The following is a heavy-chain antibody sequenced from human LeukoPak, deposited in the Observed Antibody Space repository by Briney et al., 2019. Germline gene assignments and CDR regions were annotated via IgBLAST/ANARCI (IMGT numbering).Heavy chain of an antibody. D-gene: IGHD3-22*01. V-gene: IGHV1-18*01. CDR1: GYTFTSYG. J-gene: IGHJ3*02. CDR3: VRDHYYDSSGYRAGAFDI. Sequence: ASVKVSCKASGYTFTSYGISWVRQAPGQGLEWMGWISAYNGNTNYAQKLQGRVTMTTDTSTSTAYMELRSLRSDDTAVYYCVRDHYYDSSGYRAGAFDIWGQGTMVTVSS. CDR2: ISAYNGNT.